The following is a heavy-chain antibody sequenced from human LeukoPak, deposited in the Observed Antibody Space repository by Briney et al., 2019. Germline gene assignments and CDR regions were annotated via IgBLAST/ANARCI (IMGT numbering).Heavy chain of an antibody. D-gene: IGHD2-2*01. V-gene: IGHV3-48*04. J-gene: IGHJ4*02. CDR1: AFTFSNYN. Sequence: GGSLRLSCAASAFTFSNYNMNWVRQAPGKGLEWVSYISSSGSTIYYADSVKGRFTISRDNAKNSLYLQMNSLRAEDTAVYYCARARGYCSSTSCYAMPDFDYWGQGTLVTVSS. CDR3: ARARGYCSSTSCYAMPDFDY. CDR2: ISSSGSTI.